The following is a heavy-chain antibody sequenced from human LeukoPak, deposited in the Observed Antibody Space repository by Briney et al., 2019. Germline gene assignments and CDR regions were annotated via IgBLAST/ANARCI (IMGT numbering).Heavy chain of an antibody. D-gene: IGHD3-3*01. V-gene: IGHV1-8*03. CDR3: ARAPDITTIFGVVHNWFDP. J-gene: IGHJ5*02. Sequence: ASVKVSCKASGYTFTSYDINWVRQATGQGLEWMGWMNPNSGNTGYAQKFQGRVTITRNTSISTAYMELSSLRSEDTAVYYCARAPDITTIFGVVHNWFDPWGQGTLVTVSS. CDR2: MNPNSGNT. CDR1: GYTFTSYD.